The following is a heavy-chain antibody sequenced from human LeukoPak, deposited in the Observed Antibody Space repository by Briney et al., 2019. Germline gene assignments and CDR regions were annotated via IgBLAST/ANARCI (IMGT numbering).Heavy chain of an antibody. CDR3: AKVYGTWAYYYDSSGYPDY. J-gene: IGHJ4*02. CDR2: ISGSGGST. CDR1: GFAFSSYA. Sequence: GGSLRLSCAASGFAFSSYAMSWVRQAPGKGLEWVSAISGSGGSTYYADSVKGRFTISRDNSKNTLYLQMNSLRAEDTAVYYCAKVYGTWAYYYDSSGYPDYWGQGTLVTVSS. V-gene: IGHV3-23*01. D-gene: IGHD3-22*01.